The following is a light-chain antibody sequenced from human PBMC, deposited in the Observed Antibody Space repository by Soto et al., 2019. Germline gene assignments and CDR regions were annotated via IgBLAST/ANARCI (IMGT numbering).Light chain of an antibody. CDR2: TAS. CDR3: QQTYTLPRT. Sequence: DIQMTQSPSSLSASVLDRFTIVFLASQTVSKYVNWYQQKPGKVPDLLIYTASTLYSGVPSRFSGRGSGTEFTLTISSLQPEDFATYYCQQTYTLPRTFAQGTKMDIK. V-gene: IGKV1-39*01. CDR1: QTVSKY. J-gene: IGKJ1*01.